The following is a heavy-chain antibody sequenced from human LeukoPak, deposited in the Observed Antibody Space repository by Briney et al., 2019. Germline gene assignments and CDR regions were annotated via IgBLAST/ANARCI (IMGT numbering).Heavy chain of an antibody. J-gene: IGHJ5*02. CDR2: IYYSGST. V-gene: IGHV4-39*07. CDR1: GGSISSSSYY. D-gene: IGHD2-2*01. Sequence: SETLSLTCTVSGGSISSSSYYWGWIRQPPGKGLEWIGSIYYSGSTYHNPSLKSRVTISVDTSKKQFSLNLSSVTAADTAVYYCARGHCSTTSCYTDWFDPWGQGTMVTVSS. CDR3: ARGHCSTTSCYTDWFDP.